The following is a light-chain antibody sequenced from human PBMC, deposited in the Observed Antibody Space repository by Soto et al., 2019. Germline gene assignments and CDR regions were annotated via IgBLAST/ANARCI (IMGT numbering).Light chain of an antibody. CDR3: SAYAGTSVV. CDR1: SGDVGAYNY. CDR2: DVS. V-gene: IGLV2-14*03. Sequence: QSALTQPASVSGSPGQSITISCTGTSGDVGAYNYVSWYQLHPGEAPKLMLYDVSNRPSGVSDRFSGSKSGNTASLSISGLQPEDEADYYCSAYAGTSVVFGGGTKVTVL. J-gene: IGLJ2*01.